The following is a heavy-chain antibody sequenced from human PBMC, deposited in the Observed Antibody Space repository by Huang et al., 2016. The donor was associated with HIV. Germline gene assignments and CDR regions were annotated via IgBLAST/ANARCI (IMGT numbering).Heavy chain of an antibody. CDR3: ARQWTILEWLLGLDV. V-gene: IGHV4-34*02. CDR1: GGSFTGNS. CDR2: VNDRGAT. J-gene: IGHJ6*02. Sequence: QMQLQQRGAGLLKPSETLSLTCGVSGGSFTGNSLTWIRQAPGKGLEGIGEVNDRGATNYNPALKGRVTISLDKSNRELSLNLRSVTAADTAVYYCARQWTILEWLLGLDVWGQGTTVIVSS. D-gene: IGHD3-3*01.